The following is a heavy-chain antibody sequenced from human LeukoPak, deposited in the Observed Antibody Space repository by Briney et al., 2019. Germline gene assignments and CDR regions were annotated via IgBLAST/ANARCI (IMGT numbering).Heavy chain of an antibody. CDR3: ARVPPGGNSYGYALWFFDY. CDR1: GGSISSYY. Sequence: KPSETLSLTCTVSGGSISSYYWSWIRQPPGKGLEWIGYIYYSGSTNYNPSLKSRVTISVDTSKNQFSLKLSSVTAADTAVYYCARVPPGGNSYGYALWFFDYWGQGTLVTVSS. J-gene: IGHJ4*02. V-gene: IGHV4-59*01. CDR2: IYYSGST. D-gene: IGHD5-18*01.